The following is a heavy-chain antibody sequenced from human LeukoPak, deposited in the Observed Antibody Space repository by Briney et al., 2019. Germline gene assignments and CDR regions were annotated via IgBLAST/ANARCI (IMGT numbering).Heavy chain of an antibody. V-gene: IGHV3-30*18. Sequence: QSGGSLRLSCAASGFTFSSYGMHWVRQAPGKGLEWVAVISYDGSNKYYADSVKGRFTISRDNSKNTLYLQMNSLRAEDTAVYYCAKAKFRDYYDSSDYAAYWGQGTLVTVSS. CDR1: GFTFSSYG. J-gene: IGHJ4*02. CDR3: AKAKFRDYYDSSDYAAY. CDR2: ISYDGSNK. D-gene: IGHD3-22*01.